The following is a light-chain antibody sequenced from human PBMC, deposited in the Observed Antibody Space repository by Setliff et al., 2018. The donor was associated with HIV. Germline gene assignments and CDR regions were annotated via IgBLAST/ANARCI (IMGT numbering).Light chain of an antibody. CDR1: GSAVGGYNY. J-gene: IGLJ1*01. V-gene: IGLV2-14*03. CDR3: SSYTSSNTGV. Sequence: QSALTQPASVSGSPGQSITISCAETGSAVGGYNYVSWYQQHPGKAPKLMIYDVSNRPSGVSNRFSGSKSGHTASLTISGLQAEDEADYYCSSYTSSNTGVFGTGTKVTVL. CDR2: DVS.